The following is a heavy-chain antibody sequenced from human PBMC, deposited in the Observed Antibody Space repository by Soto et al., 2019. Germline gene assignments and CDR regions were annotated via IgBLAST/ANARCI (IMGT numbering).Heavy chain of an antibody. D-gene: IGHD2-15*01. Sequence: TLSLTCTVSGGSISSYYWSWIRQPPGKGLEWIGYIYYSGSTNYNPSLKSRVTISVDTSKNQFSLKLSSVTAADTAVYYCARAWGSGGSSGPRNWGQGTLVTVSS. CDR3: ARAWGSGGSSGPRN. V-gene: IGHV4-59*01. CDR2: IYYSGST. CDR1: GGSISSYY. J-gene: IGHJ4*02.